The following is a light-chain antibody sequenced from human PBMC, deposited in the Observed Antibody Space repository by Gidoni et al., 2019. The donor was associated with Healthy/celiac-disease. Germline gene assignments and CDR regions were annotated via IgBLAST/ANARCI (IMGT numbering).Light chain of an antibody. CDR1: QSVLYSSNNKNY. CDR3: QQYYSTPPWT. J-gene: IGKJ1*01. CDR2: WAS. V-gene: IGKV4-1*01. Sequence: DIVMTQSPDSLAVSLGERATINCKSSQSVLYSSNNKNYLAWYQQKPGKPPKLPIYWASTRESGVPDRFNGGGSGTDFTLTISSLQAEDVAVYYCQQYYSTPPWTFGQGTKVEIK.